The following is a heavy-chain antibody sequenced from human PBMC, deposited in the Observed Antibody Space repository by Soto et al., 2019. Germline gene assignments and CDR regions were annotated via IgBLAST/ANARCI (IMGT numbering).Heavy chain of an antibody. CDR3: ASVRHLGIVVVPAAITWFDP. D-gene: IGHD2-2*01. V-gene: IGHV1-18*01. J-gene: IGHJ5*02. CDR1: GYTFTSYG. Sequence: ASVKVSCKASGYTFTSYGISWVRQAPGQGLEWMGWISAYNGNTNYAQKLQGRVTMTTDTSTSTAYMELRSLRSDDTAVYYCASVRHLGIVVVPAAITWFDPWDQXTLVTAPQ. CDR2: ISAYNGNT.